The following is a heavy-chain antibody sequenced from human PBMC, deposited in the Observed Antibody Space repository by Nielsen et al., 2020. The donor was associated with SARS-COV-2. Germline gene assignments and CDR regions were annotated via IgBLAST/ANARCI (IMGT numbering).Heavy chain of an antibody. Sequence: SETLSLTCTVSGASISRYYWSWIRQTPGKGLEWIGYVYYHGSTNYNPSFKSRVTMSVDTSKNHFSLKLTSVTAADTAVYYCARGDYYYGMDVWGQGTTVTVSS. V-gene: IGHV4-59*13. CDR2: VYYHGST. CDR3: ARGDYYYGMDV. J-gene: IGHJ6*02. CDR1: GASISRYY.